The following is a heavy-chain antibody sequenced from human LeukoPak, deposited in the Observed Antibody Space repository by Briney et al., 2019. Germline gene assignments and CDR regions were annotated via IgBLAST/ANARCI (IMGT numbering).Heavy chain of an antibody. D-gene: IGHD6-6*01. Sequence: GGSLRLSCAASGFTFSSYGMHWVRQAPGKGLEWVALISYDGSNKYYADSLKGRFTISGDNAKNSLYLQMNSLRAEDTAVYYCAREYSSSSSYYWGQGTLVTVSS. J-gene: IGHJ4*02. CDR3: AREYSSSSSYY. CDR1: GFTFSSYG. CDR2: ISYDGSNK. V-gene: IGHV3-30*03.